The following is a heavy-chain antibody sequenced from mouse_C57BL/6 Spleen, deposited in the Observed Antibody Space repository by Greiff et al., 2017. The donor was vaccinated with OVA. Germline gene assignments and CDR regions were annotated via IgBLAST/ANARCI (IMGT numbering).Heavy chain of an antibody. Sequence: DVQLVESEGGLVQPGSSMKLSCTASGFTFSDYYMAWVRQVPEKGLEWVANINYDGSSTYYLDSLKSRFIISRDNAKNILYLQMSSLKSEDTATYYCARVTTVSFDYWGQGTTLTVSS. V-gene: IGHV5-16*01. CDR2: INYDGSST. CDR1: GFTFSDYY. CDR3: ARVTTVSFDY. D-gene: IGHD1-1*01. J-gene: IGHJ2*01.